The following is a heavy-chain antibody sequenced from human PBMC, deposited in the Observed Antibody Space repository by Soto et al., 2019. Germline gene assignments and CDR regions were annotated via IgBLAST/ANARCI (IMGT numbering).Heavy chain of an antibody. CDR1: GYSFTSYW. D-gene: IGHD3-9*01. Sequence: PGESLKISCKGSGYSFTSYWIGWVRQMPGKRLEWMGIIYPGDSDTRYSPSFQGQVTISADKSISTAYLQWSSLKASDTAMYYCARHLEVGRYFDWLSMYYYGMDVWGQGTTVTSP. CDR3: ARHLEVGRYFDWLSMYYYGMDV. J-gene: IGHJ6*02. V-gene: IGHV5-51*01. CDR2: IYPGDSDT.